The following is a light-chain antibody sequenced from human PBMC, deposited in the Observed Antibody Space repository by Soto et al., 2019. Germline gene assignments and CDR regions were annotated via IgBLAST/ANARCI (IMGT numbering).Light chain of an antibody. J-gene: IGKJ3*01. CDR3: QQYGSSPEIT. CDR2: GAS. V-gene: IGKV3-20*01. Sequence: EIVLTQSPGTLSLSPGERATLSCRASQSVSSSYLAWYQQKPGQARRLLIYGASSRATGIPDRFSGSGSGTDFTLTISRLEPEDFAVYYCQQYGSSPEITFGPGTKVDIK. CDR1: QSVSSSY.